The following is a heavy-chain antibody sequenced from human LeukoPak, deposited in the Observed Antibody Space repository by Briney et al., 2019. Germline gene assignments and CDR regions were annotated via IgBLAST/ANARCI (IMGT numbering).Heavy chain of an antibody. CDR2: LYYSGST. D-gene: IGHD1-26*01. CDR3: ARVYIIVGADGGAFDI. J-gene: IGHJ3*02. CDR1: GGSIISSSSY. Sequence: PSETLSLTCTVSGGSIISSSSYWGWIRQPPGKGLEWIGTLYYSGSTNYNPSLKSRVTISVDTSKNQFSLKLSSVTAADTAVYYCARVYIIVGADGGAFDIWGQGTMVTVSS. V-gene: IGHV4-39*07.